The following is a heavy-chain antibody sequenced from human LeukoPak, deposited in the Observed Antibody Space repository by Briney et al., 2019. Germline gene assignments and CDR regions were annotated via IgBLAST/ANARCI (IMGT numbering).Heavy chain of an antibody. CDR2: ISYDGSNK. Sequence: TGRSLRLSWAAAGFTFSSYGMHWVRQAPGKGLEWVAVISYDGSNKYYADSVKGRFTISRDNSKNTLYLQMNSLRAEDTAVYYCVKEEQYSYAIWGQGTLVTVSS. V-gene: IGHV3-30*18. D-gene: IGHD5-18*01. CDR3: VKEEQYSYAI. CDR1: GFTFSSYG. J-gene: IGHJ4*02.